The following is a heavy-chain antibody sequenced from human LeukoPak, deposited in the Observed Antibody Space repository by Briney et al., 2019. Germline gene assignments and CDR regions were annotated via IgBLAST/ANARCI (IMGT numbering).Heavy chain of an antibody. Sequence: QTGGSLRLSCAASGFTFSSYAMSWVRQAPGKGLEWVSVIYSGGSTYYADSVKGRFTISRDNSKNTLYLQMNSLRAEDTAVYYCARDLLRHCSGGSCYADYYYYGMDVWGQGTTVTVSS. D-gene: IGHD2-15*01. CDR2: IYSGGST. CDR3: ARDLLRHCSGGSCYADYYYYGMDV. CDR1: GFTFSSYA. J-gene: IGHJ6*02. V-gene: IGHV3-66*01.